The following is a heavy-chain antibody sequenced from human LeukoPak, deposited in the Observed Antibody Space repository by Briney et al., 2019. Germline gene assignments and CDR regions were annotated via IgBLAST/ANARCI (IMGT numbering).Heavy chain of an antibody. Sequence: GGSLRLSCAASGFTFDDYGMSWVRQAPGKGLEWVSGINWNGGSTGYADSVKGRFTISRDNAKNSLYLQMNSLRAEDTALYYCARVGSTGTPRWFDPWGQGTLVTVSS. J-gene: IGHJ5*02. CDR3: ARVGSTGTPRWFDP. CDR2: INWNGGST. D-gene: IGHD1-1*01. V-gene: IGHV3-20*04. CDR1: GFTFDDYG.